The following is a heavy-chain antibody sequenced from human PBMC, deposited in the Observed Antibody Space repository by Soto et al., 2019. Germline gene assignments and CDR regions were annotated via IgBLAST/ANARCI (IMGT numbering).Heavy chain of an antibody. Sequence: QITLKESGPTLVKPTQTLTLTCTFSGFSLSTGGVGVGWIRQPPGKALEWLALIYWDDSKRYSPSLRSRLTVTKDTSKNQVVLTMTNMEPVDTGTYYCAHALLLDAYLDYWGQGTRVTVSS. CDR1: GFSLSTGGVG. CDR2: IYWDDSK. J-gene: IGHJ4*02. D-gene: IGHD2-15*01. V-gene: IGHV2-5*02. CDR3: AHALLLDAYLDY.